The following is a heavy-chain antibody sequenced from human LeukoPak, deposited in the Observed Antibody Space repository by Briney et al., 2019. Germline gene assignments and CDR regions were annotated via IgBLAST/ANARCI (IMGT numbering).Heavy chain of an antibody. CDR1: GGSFSGYY. CDR3: ARTGYCSGGTCYLNPIDY. J-gene: IGHJ4*02. D-gene: IGHD2-15*01. V-gene: IGHV4-34*01. CDR2: INHSGST. Sequence: PSETLSLTCAVYGGSFSGYYWSWIRQPPGKWLEWIGEINHSGSTNYNPSLKSRVTISVDTSKNQFSLKLSSVTAADTAVYYCARTGYCSGGTCYLNPIDYWGQGTLVTVSS.